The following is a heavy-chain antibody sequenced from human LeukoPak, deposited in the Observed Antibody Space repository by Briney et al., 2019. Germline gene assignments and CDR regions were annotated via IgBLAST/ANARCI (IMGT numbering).Heavy chain of an antibody. Sequence: ASVKVSCKASGYTFTSYDINWVRQATGQGLEWMGWMNPNSGNTGYAQKFQGRVTMTRNTSISTAYMELSSLRSEDTAVYYCARGHGPGGTRWPNLDFWGQGTLITVSS. D-gene: IGHD2-15*01. CDR2: MNPNSGNT. CDR1: GYTFTSYD. V-gene: IGHV1-8*01. J-gene: IGHJ4*02. CDR3: ARGHGPGGTRWPNLDF.